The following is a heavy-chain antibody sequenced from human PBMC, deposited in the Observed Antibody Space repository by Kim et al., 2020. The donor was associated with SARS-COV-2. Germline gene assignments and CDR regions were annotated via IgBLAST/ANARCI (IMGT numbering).Heavy chain of an antibody. D-gene: IGHD2-15*01. CDR3: AGTGSAFDI. V-gene: IGHV6-1*01. CDR2: TYYTSKWIR. J-gene: IGHJ3*02. CDR1: GYSISSDSAG. Sequence: SQTLSLTCAISGYSISSDSAGWNWIRQSPSRGLEWLGRTYYTSKWIRDYAPSVKSRMTISADTSKNQFSLQLKSVTPEDTAMYYCAGTGSAFDIWGQGTM.